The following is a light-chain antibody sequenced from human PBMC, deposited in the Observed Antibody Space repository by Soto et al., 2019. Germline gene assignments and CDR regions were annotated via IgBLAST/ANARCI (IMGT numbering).Light chain of an antibody. CDR3: SSYSISTAYL. V-gene: IGLV2-14*01. Sequence: QSVLTQPASVSGSPGHSITISLTGTSSDVGGYDYVSWYQLHPGKAPKLMVFGVSNRPSGVSYRFSGSKSGNTASLTISGLQAEDEADYFCSSYSISTAYLFGTGTKVTVL. CDR2: GVS. CDR1: SSDVGGYDY. J-gene: IGLJ1*01.